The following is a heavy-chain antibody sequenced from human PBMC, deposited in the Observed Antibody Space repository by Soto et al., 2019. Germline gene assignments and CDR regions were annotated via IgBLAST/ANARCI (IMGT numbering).Heavy chain of an antibody. CDR3: ARAEMIWLGGTEERGSWFGA. CDR1: GDSLSSNSSA. Sequence: QVQLQQSGPGLVKPSQTLSLTCALSGDSLSSNSSAWNWIRQSPSRGHEWPGSPSYRSKWYNDYSVSVKSRITINPDISENQYSLQLSSVSPDDTAVYYCARAEMIWLGGTEERGSWFGAWGQGTLVTFSS. CDR2: PSYRSKWYN. V-gene: IGHV6-1*01. J-gene: IGHJ5*02. D-gene: IGHD3-10*01.